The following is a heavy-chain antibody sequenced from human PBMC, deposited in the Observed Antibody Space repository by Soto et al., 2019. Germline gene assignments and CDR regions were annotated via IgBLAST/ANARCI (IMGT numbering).Heavy chain of an antibody. CDR2: ISYDGSNK. D-gene: IGHD3-3*01. V-gene: IGHV3-30-3*01. CDR1: GFTFSSYA. Sequence: QVQLVESGGGVVQPGRSLRLSCAASGFTFSSYAMHWVRQAPGKGLEWVAVISYDGSNKYYADSVKGRFTISRDNSKNTLYLQMNSVRAEDTAVYYCARDGRDDFWSWGYYFDYWGQGTLVTVSS. J-gene: IGHJ4*02. CDR3: ARDGRDDFWSWGYYFDY.